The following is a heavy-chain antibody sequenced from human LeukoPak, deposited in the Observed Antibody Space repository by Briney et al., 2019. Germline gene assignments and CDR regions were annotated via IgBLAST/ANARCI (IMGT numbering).Heavy chain of an antibody. CDR1: GYSFTSYW. V-gene: IGHV5-51*01. CDR3: ARPFSVGATQGAFDI. Sequence: GESLKISCKASGYSFTSYWLGWVRQMPGKGLEWMGIIYPGGSDTRYSPSFQGQVTISADKSISTAYLQWTRLKASDTAMYYCARPFSVGATQGAFDIWGQGTMVTVS. D-gene: IGHD1-26*01. J-gene: IGHJ3*02. CDR2: IYPGGSDT.